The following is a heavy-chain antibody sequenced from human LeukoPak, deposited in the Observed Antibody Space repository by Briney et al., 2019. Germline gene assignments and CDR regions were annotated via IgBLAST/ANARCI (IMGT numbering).Heavy chain of an antibody. CDR3: AVNLTKHTFDI. Sequence: SETLSHTCTVSGGSISTYYWSWIRQSPGKGLEWIGSIYYSGSTNYNPSLKSRVTISVDTSKNQFSLELSSVTAADTAVYYCAVNLTKHTFDIWGQGTMVSVSS. V-gene: IGHV4-59*08. D-gene: IGHD1-1*01. CDR1: GGSISTYY. J-gene: IGHJ3*02. CDR2: IYYSGST.